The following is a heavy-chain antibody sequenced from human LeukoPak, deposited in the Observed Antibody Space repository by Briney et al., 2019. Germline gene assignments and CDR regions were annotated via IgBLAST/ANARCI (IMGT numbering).Heavy chain of an antibody. V-gene: IGHV4-34*01. Sequence: SETLSLTCAVYGGSFSGYYWSWIRQPPGKGLEWIGEINHSGSTNYNPSLKSRVTMSVDTSNNPFSLKLSSVTAADTALYFCARIPTNAVPAAHNGFDIWGQGTMVTVSS. CDR1: GGSFSGYY. CDR3: ARIPTNAVPAAHNGFDI. CDR2: INHSGST. D-gene: IGHD2-2*01. J-gene: IGHJ3*02.